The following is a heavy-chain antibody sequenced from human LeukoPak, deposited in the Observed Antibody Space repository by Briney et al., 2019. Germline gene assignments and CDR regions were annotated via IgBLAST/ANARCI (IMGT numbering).Heavy chain of an antibody. V-gene: IGHV4-34*01. J-gene: IGHJ6*02. CDR3: ARAGDCSGGSCYSGYYYYGMDV. CDR2: INHSGST. Sequence: SETLSLTCTVSGGSFSGYYWSWIRQPPGKGLEWIGEINHSGSTNYNPSLKSRVTISVDTSKNQFSLKLSSVTAADTAVYYCARAGDCSGGSCYSGYYYYGMDVWGQGTTVTVSS. CDR1: GGSFSGYY. D-gene: IGHD2-15*01.